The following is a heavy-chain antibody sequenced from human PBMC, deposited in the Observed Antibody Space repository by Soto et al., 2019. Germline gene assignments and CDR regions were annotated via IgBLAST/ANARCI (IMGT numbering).Heavy chain of an antibody. D-gene: IGHD2-15*01. CDR2: ISPHNGDT. J-gene: IGHJ4*02. CDR1: GYTFSTYG. CDR3: ASRGDLMFPAPWDY. Sequence: ASVKVSCKASGYTFSTYGVNWVRQAPGQGLEWMGWISPHNGDTKNAERFQGRISMTTDNSTTTAYMELRGLTSADTAVYYCASRGDLMFPAPWDYWGQGTLVTVSS. V-gene: IGHV1-18*01.